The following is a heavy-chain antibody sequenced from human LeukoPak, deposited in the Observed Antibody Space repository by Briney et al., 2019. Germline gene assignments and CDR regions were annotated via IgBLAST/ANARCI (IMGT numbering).Heavy chain of an antibody. D-gene: IGHD3-9*01. V-gene: IGHV1-18*01. CDR3: ARVEAGRDFDWIHYYYGMDV. J-gene: IGHJ6*02. CDR1: GYTFTSYG. Sequence: ASVKVSCKASGYTFTSYGISWVRQAPGQGLEWMGWISAYNGNTNYAQKLQGRVTMTTDTSTSTAYMELRSLRSDDTAVYYCARVEAGRDFDWIHYYYGMDVWGQGTTVTVSS. CDR2: ISAYNGNT.